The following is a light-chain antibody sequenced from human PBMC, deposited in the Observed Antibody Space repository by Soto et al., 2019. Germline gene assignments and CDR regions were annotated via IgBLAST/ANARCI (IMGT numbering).Light chain of an antibody. CDR2: DVS. Sequence: QSVLNPPASVSGSPGQSITISCTGTNSDVGGYNYVSWYQQHPGKAPKLMIYDVSNRPSGVSNRFSGSKSGNTASLTISGLQADDEADYYCSSYTSTSIYVFGAGTKVTVL. J-gene: IGLJ1*01. CDR3: SSYTSTSIYV. V-gene: IGLV2-14*01. CDR1: NSDVGGYNY.